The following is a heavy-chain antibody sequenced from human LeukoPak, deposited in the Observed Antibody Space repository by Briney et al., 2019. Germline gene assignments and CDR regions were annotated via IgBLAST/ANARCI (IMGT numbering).Heavy chain of an antibody. V-gene: IGHV3-23*01. J-gene: IGHJ4*02. D-gene: IGHD6-13*01. CDR2: ISGSGGST. CDR3: ANLIAAADY. CDR1: GFTFSSYD. Sequence: PGGSLRLSCASSGFTFSSYDMSWVRQAPGKGLEWVSAISGSGGSTYYADSVKGRFTISRDNSKNTLYLQMNSLRAEDTAVYYCANLIAAADYWGQGTLVTVSS.